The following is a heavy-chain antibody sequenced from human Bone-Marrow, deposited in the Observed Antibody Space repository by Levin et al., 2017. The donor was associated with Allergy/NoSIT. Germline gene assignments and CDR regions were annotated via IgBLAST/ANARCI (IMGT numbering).Heavy chain of an antibody. CDR1: GGSISSGDYY. CDR2: IYYSGST. CDR3: VRDTRGDYYGMDV. V-gene: IGHV4-30-4*01. Sequence: SQTLSLTCTVSGGSISSGDYYWRWIRQPPGRGLEWIGYIYYSGSTYYNPSLKSRVTISVDTSKNQFSLKLRSETAEDTAVYYCVRDTRGDYYGMDVWGQGSTVTVSS. D-gene: IGHD2-15*01. J-gene: IGHJ6*02.